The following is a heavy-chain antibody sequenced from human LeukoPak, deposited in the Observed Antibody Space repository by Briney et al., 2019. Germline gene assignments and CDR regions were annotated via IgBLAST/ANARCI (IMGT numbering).Heavy chain of an antibody. Sequence: PGGPLRLSCAASGFTFDDYAMHWVRQAPGKAVVWVSLIRGDGGSTYYADAVKGRFTISRDNSKNSLYLQMNSLRTEDTALYYCAKDTDYGDYGNYYYYGMDVWGQGTTVTVSS. D-gene: IGHD4-17*01. J-gene: IGHJ6*02. V-gene: IGHV3-43*02. CDR3: AKDTDYGDYGNYYYYGMDV. CDR2: IRGDGGST. CDR1: GFTFDDYA.